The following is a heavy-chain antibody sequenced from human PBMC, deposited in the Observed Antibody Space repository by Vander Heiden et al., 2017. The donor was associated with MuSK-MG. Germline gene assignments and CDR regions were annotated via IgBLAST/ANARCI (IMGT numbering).Heavy chain of an antibody. CDR1: GGSISSLNYY. CDR3: ARTDTTGYYPY. J-gene: IGHJ4*02. D-gene: IGHD3-22*01. Sequence: QLQLQESGPGLVKPSETLSLTCTVSGGSISSLNYYWAWIRQPPGKRLEWIGSIYYTGTTYYNPSLNSRVTISVDTSKNQFSLNLSSVTAADTALYYCARTDTTGYYPYWGQGTLVTVSS. CDR2: IYYTGTT. V-gene: IGHV4-39*01.